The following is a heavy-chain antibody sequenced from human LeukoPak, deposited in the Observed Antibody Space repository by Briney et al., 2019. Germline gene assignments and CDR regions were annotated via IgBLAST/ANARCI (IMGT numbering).Heavy chain of an antibody. J-gene: IGHJ4*02. CDR1: GFTFSSYG. D-gene: IGHD6-19*01. CDR3: AKASSGYSSGWHYFDY. Sequence: GGSLRLSCAASGFTFSSYGMHWVRQAPGKGLEWAAFIRYDGSNKYYADSVKGRFTISRDNSKNTLYLQMNSLRAEDTAVYYCAKASSGYSSGWHYFDYWGQGTLVTVSS. V-gene: IGHV3-30*02. CDR2: IRYDGSNK.